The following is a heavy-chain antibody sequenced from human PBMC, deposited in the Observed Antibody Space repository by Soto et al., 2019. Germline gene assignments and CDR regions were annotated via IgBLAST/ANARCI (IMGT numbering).Heavy chain of an antibody. V-gene: IGHV4-39*01. J-gene: IGHJ5*02. CDR2: IYYSGST. D-gene: IGHD4-17*01. CDR3: ARRPTVNNWFDP. Sequence: SETLSLTCTVSGGSISSSSYYWGWIRQPPGKGLEWIGSIYYSGSTYYNPSLKSRVTISVDTSKNQFSLKLSSVTAADTAVYYCARRPTVNNWFDPWGQGTLVTVSS. CDR1: GGSISSSSYY.